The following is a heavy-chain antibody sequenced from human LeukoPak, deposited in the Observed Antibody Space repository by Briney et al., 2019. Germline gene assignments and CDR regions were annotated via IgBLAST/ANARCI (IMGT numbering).Heavy chain of an antibody. J-gene: IGHJ4*02. CDR2: IKKDGSER. V-gene: IGHV3-7*01. CDR1: GFTFSSHW. CDR3: ARDLSGIAGYTYGRGIDY. D-gene: IGHD5-18*01. Sequence: PGGSLRLSCAASGFTFSSHWMSWVRQAPGEGLEWVANIKKDGSERYYVDAVKGRFTISRDNAKTSLYLQMNSLRAEDTAVYYCARDLSGIAGYTYGRGIDYWDQGTLVTVSS.